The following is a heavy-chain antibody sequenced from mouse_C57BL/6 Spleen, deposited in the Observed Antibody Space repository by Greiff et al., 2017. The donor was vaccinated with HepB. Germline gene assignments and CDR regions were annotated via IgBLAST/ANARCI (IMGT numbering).Heavy chain of an antibody. J-gene: IGHJ2*01. D-gene: IGHD3-1*01. Sequence: DVQLVESGPGLVKPSQSLSLTCSVTGYSITSGYNWNWIRQFPGNKLEWMGYISYDGSNNYNPSLKNRISITRDTSKNQFFLKLNSVTTEDTATYYCASGGLDYWGQGTTLTVSS. CDR2: ISYDGSN. CDR1: GYSITSGYN. V-gene: IGHV3-6*01. CDR3: ASGGLDY.